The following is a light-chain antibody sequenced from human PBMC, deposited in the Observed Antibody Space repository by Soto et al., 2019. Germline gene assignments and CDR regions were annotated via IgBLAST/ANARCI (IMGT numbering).Light chain of an antibody. CDR1: QDISNY. CDR3: QQYDNPPLT. Sequence: DIEMTQSPSSLSASVGDRVTITCQASQDISNYLNWYQQKPGKAPKLLMYDASNLETGVPSRFSGSGSGTDFTFTISRLQPEDISTDYCQQYDNPPLTFGGGTKVDIK. V-gene: IGKV1-33*01. CDR2: DAS. J-gene: IGKJ4*01.